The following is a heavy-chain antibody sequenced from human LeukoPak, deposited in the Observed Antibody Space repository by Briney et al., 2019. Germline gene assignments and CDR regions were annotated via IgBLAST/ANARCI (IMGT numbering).Heavy chain of an antibody. CDR1: CFISNSCA. CDR2: ISSSSCYM. CDR3: ARDHSVDCSGGGSSEPFYYFDY. Sequence: GASLRLCWEASCFISNSCARRLLHQAAKNRLELVSSISSSSCYMYYADAVKGRFSMSRDNAKNSLYLQTNSLRAEDTAVYYCARDHSVDCSGGGSSEPFYYFDYWGQGTLVTVSS. D-gene: IGHD2-15*01. J-gene: IGHJ4*02. V-gene: IGHV3-21*01.